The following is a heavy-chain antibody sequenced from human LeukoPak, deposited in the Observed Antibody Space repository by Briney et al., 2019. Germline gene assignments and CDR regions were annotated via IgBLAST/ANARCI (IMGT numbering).Heavy chain of an antibody. J-gene: IGHJ4*02. CDR2: IYYSGST. CDR3: ATVTPGIAANYFDY. D-gene: IGHD6-25*01. Sequence: PSETLSLTCTASGGSISSSSYYWGWIRQPPGKGLEWIGSIYYSGSTYYNPSLKSRVTISVDTSKNQFSLKLSSVTAADTAVYYCATVTPGIAANYFDYGGQGTLVAVSS. V-gene: IGHV4-39*01. CDR1: GGSISSSSYY.